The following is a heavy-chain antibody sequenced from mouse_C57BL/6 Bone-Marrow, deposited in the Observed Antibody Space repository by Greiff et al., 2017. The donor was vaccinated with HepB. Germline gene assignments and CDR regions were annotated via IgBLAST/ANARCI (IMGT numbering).Heavy chain of an antibody. CDR3: AKPPTAQATAMDY. CDR1: GYAFTNYL. CDR2: INPGSGGT. J-gene: IGHJ4*01. V-gene: IGHV1-54*01. D-gene: IGHD3-2*02. Sequence: QVQLKQSGAELVRPGTSVKVSCKASGYAFTNYLIEWVKQRPGQGLEWIGVINPGSGGTNYNEKFKGKATLTADKSSSTAYMQLSSLTSEDSAVYFCAKPPTAQATAMDYWGQGTSVTVSS.